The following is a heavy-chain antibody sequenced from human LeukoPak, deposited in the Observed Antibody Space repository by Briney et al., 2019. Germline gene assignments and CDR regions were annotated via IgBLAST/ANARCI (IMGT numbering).Heavy chain of an antibody. J-gene: IGHJ4*02. D-gene: IGHD6-19*01. Sequence: PSETLSLTCTVSGGSISSSSYYWGWIRQPPGKGLEWIGSIYYSGSTYYNPSLKSRVTISVDTSKNQFPLKLSSVTAADTAVYYCASLYSSGWLSDYWGQGSLVTVSS. CDR1: GGSISSSSYY. CDR3: ASLYSSGWLSDY. V-gene: IGHV4-39*01. CDR2: IYYSGST.